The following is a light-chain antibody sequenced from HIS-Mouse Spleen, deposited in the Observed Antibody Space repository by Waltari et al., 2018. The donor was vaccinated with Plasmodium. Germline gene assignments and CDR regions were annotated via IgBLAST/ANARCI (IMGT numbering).Light chain of an antibody. CDR2: GAS. Sequence: AILMTQSPSFLSASTGERVTISCRNSQGISSYLAWYQQKPGQAPRLLIYGASTLQSGIPARFSGSGSGTEFTLTISSLQSEDFAVYYCQQYNSWSFTFGPGTKVDIK. J-gene: IGKJ3*01. CDR1: QGISSY. CDR3: QQYNSWSFT. V-gene: IGKV1D-8*02.